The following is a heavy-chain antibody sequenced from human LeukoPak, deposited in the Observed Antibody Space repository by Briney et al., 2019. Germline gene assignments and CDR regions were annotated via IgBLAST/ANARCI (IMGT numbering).Heavy chain of an antibody. CDR3: ARMERNYGRVRYYYMDV. J-gene: IGHJ6*03. V-gene: IGHV4-39*07. CDR2: VYSSGST. D-gene: IGHD1-7*01. CDR1: GVSISSTTYY. Sequence: SETLSLTCNVSGVSISSTTYYWGWIRQPPGKGLEWLGSVYSSGSTYHNPSLTSRLTLSVEKSRNQFSLNLNSVTAADTAIYYCARMERNYGRVRYYYMDVWGKGTTVTVSS.